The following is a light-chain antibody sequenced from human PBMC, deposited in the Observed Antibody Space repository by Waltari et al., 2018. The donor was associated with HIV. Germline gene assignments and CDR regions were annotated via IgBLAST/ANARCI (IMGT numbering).Light chain of an antibody. CDR2: EVT. Sequence: QAALTQPASVSGSPGQSITISCTGTSSDVGNYNYVCWYQQHPGKAPKLLMYEVTNRPSGVSDRFAGSKSGNTASLTISGLQAEDEADYYCSSFRSTTTSILFGGGTKLTVL. V-gene: IGLV2-14*01. CDR3: SSFRSTTTSIL. J-gene: IGLJ2*01. CDR1: SSDVGNYNY.